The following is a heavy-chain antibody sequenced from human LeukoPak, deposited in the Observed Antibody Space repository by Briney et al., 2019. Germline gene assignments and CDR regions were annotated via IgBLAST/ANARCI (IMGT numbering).Heavy chain of an antibody. CDR1: GYTFTGYY. J-gene: IGHJ4*02. CDR3: ARDPSIAVAGDY. V-gene: IGHV1-2*02. CDR2: INPNSGGT. D-gene: IGHD6-19*01. Sequence: ASVKVSCKASGYTFTGYYMHWVRQAPGQGLEWMGWINPNSGGTNYAQKFQGRVTMTKDTSISTAYMELSRLKSDDTAMYYCARDPSIAVAGDYWGQGTLVTVSS.